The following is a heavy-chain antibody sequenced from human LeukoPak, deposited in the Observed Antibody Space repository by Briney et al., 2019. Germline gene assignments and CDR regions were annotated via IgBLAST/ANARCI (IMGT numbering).Heavy chain of an antibody. Sequence: KPSETLSLTCTVSGGSISSYYWSWIRQPPGKGLEWIGYIYYSGSTNYNPSLKSRVTISVDTSKSQFSLKLSSVTAADTAVYYCARARYCSGGSCYGHYYYYYMDVWGKGTTVTVSS. CDR1: GGSISSYY. CDR2: IYYSGST. D-gene: IGHD2-15*01. CDR3: ARARYCSGGSCYGHYYYYYMDV. V-gene: IGHV4-59*01. J-gene: IGHJ6*03.